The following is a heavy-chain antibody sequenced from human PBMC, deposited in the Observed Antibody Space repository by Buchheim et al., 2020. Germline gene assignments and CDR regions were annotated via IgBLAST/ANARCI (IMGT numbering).Heavy chain of an antibody. V-gene: IGHV3-23*01. CDR3: ANGPGYSSGWYRGGGDFDY. CDR2: ISGSGGST. D-gene: IGHD6-19*01. J-gene: IGHJ4*02. Sequence: EVQLLESGGGLVQPGGSLRLSCAASGFTFSSYAMSWVRQAPGKGLEWVSAISGSGGSTYYADSVKGRFPISRDNSKNTLYLQMNSLRAEDTGVYYCANGPGYSSGWYRGGGDFDYWGQGTL. CDR1: GFTFSSYA.